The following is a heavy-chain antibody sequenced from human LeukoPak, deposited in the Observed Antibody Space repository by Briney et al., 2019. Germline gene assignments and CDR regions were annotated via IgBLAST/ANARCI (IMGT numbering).Heavy chain of an antibody. D-gene: IGHD6-19*01. CDR3: AKVKEIYSSGSYYFDY. V-gene: IGHV3-30*18. CDR1: GFTFSSYC. Sequence: GRSLRLSCAGSGFTFSSYCVHWGRQAPGQGLEWVAVISYDGFNPYYADSVKGRFTISRDNSKNTLWLQMNSLRAEDTAVYYCAKVKEIYSSGSYYFDYWGQGTLVTVSS. CDR2: ISYDGFNP. J-gene: IGHJ4*02.